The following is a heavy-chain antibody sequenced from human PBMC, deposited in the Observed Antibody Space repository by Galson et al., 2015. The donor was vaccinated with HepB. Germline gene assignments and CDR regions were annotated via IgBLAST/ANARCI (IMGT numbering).Heavy chain of an antibody. CDR3: ARLVVYFDY. CDR1: GFTFSDYY. V-gene: IGHV3-11*03. Sequence: SLRLSCAASGFTFSDYYMSWIRQAPGKGLEWVSYISSSSSYTNYTDSVKGRFTISRDNAKNSLYLQMNSLRAEDTAVYYCARLVVYFDYWGQGTLVTVSS. J-gene: IGHJ4*02. CDR2: ISSSSSYT.